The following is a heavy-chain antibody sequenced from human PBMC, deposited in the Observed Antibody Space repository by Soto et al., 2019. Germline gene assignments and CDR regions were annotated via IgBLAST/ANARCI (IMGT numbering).Heavy chain of an antibody. CDR3: ARGGHGDY. Sequence: QVHLVQSGAEVKKPGASVKVSCKGSGYAFTTYGITWVRQAPGQGLEWMGWISAHNGNTNYAQKLQGRVTVTRDTATSTAYMELRSLRSDDTAVYYCARGGHGDYWGQGALVTASS. V-gene: IGHV1-18*01. D-gene: IGHD3-16*01. CDR2: ISAHNGNT. CDR1: GYAFTTYG. J-gene: IGHJ4*02.